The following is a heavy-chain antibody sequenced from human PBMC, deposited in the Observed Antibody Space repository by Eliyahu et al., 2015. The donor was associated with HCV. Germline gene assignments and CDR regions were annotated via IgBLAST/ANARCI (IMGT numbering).Heavy chain of an antibody. D-gene: IGHD3/OR15-3a*01. Sequence: QVQLVQSGAEVKKPGASVKVSCEASGYTFSDHNIHWVRHVPGQGLEWMGWINPNNGNTNYAQKFQGWVTVTRDTSTNTVHMELNRLKPDDTAVYYCARDRGGLVSYYYGIDVWGQGTTVIVSS. CDR1: GYTFSDHN. CDR2: INPNNGNT. V-gene: IGHV1-2*04. CDR3: ARDRGGLVSYYYGIDV. J-gene: IGHJ6*02.